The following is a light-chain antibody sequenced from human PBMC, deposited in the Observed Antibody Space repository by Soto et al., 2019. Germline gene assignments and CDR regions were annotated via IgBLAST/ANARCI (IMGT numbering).Light chain of an antibody. CDR1: QSVLYSANNENY. Sequence: DIVMTQSPLSLALTPGERATINCKSSQSVLYSANNENYLAWYQQKPGHPPKLLIYWASTRESGLPDRFSGSGSRTDFTLTISSLQAEDVAVYYCQQYYSTPWAFGQGTKVDIK. J-gene: IGKJ1*01. CDR2: WAS. CDR3: QQYYSTPWA. V-gene: IGKV4-1*01.